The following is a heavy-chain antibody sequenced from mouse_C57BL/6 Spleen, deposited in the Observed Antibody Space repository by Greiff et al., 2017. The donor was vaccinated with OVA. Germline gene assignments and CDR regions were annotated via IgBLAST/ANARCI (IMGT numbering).Heavy chain of an antibody. CDR1: GYTFTSYW. V-gene: IGHV1-55*01. J-gene: IGHJ2*01. CDR3: ARRANYYGSSYLDY. D-gene: IGHD1-1*01. CDR2: IYPGSGST. Sequence: QVQLQQPGAELVKPGASVKMSCKASGYTFTSYWITWVKQRPGQGLEWIGDIYPGSGSTNYNEKFKSKATLTVDTSSSTAYMQLSSLTSEDSAVYYCARRANYYGSSYLDYWGQGTTLTVSS.